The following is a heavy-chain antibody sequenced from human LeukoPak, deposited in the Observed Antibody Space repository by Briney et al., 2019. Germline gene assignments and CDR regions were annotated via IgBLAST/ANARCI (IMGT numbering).Heavy chain of an antibody. CDR2: VHPSGNT. CDR1: GGSMNGYY. D-gene: IGHD6-13*01. V-gene: IGHV4-4*07. Sequence: PSETLSLTCSVSGGSMNGYYWSWIRQTAGKGLEWIGRVHPSGNTNYNPSLKSRVTLSVDKSKNHFSLRLTSMTAADTAMYSCAREGGSGWYGGNWFDPWGQGTLVTVSS. J-gene: IGHJ5*02. CDR3: AREGGSGWYGGNWFDP.